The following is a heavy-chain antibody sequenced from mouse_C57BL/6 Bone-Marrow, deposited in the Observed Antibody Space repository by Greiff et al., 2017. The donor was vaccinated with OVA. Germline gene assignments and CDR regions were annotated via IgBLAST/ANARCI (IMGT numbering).Heavy chain of an antibody. D-gene: IGHD6-1*01. V-gene: IGHV1-81*01. Sequence: QVQLQQSGAELARPGASVKLSCKASGYTFTSYGIRWVQQRTGQGLEWIGAIYPRSGNTYYNEKFKGQATLTVDKSSSTAYMELRSLTAEDAAVYYCAREKACFDYWGQGTTLTGSS. CDR3: AREKACFDY. CDR1: GYTFTSYG. CDR2: IYPRSGNT. J-gene: IGHJ2*01.